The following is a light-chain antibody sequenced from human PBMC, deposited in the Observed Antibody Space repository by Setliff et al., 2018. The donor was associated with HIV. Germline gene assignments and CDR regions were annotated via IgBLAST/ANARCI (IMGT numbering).Light chain of an antibody. J-gene: IGLJ1*01. CDR1: SGDVGFYNF. V-gene: IGLV2-14*01. CDR3: SSYTNSITPYV. CDR2: EVS. Sequence: QSALTQPASVSGSPGQSITISCTGTSGDVGFYNFVSWYQLHPGKAPKLIIYEVSNRPSGVSNRFSGSKSGNTASLTISGLQPEDGADYYCSSYTNSITPYVFGSGTKVTVL.